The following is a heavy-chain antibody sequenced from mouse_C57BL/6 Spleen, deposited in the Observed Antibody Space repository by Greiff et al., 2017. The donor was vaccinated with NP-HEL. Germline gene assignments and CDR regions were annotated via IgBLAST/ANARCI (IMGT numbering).Heavy chain of an antibody. J-gene: IGHJ4*01. CDR3: ARSALPHYYGSSSYAMDY. V-gene: IGHV1-9*01. Sequence: VQLQQSGAELMKPGASVKLSCKATGYTFTGYWIEWVKQRPGHGLEWIGEILPGSGSTNYNEKFKGKATFTADTSSNTAYMQLSSLTTEDSAIYYCARSALPHYYGSSSYAMDYWGQGTSVTVSS. CDR2: ILPGSGST. CDR1: GYTFTGYW. D-gene: IGHD1-1*01.